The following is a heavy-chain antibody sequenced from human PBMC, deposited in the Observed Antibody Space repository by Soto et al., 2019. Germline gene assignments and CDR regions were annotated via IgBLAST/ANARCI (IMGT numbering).Heavy chain of an antibody. CDR2: IYPGDSDT. D-gene: IGHD6-13*01. V-gene: IGHV5-51*01. CDR3: ARTAAAGKYYYGMDV. J-gene: IGHJ6*02. Sequence: EVQLVQSGAEVKKPGESLKISCKGSGYSFTSYWIGWVRQMPGKGLEWMGIIYPGDSDTRYSPSFQGQVTISADKSMSTAYLQWSGLKASESAMYYCARTAAAGKYYYGMDVWGQGTTVTVSS. CDR1: GYSFTSYW.